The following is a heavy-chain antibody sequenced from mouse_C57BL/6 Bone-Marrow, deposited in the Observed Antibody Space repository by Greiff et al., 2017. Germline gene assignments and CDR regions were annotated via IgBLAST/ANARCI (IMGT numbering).Heavy chain of an antibody. CDR1: GYTFTSYW. J-gene: IGHJ2*01. V-gene: IGHV1-50*01. CDR2: IDPSDSYT. Sequence: QVQLQQPGAELVKPGASVKLSCKASGYTFTSYWMQWVKQRPGQGLEWIGEIDPSDSYTNYNQKFKGKATLTVDTSSSTAYMQLSSLTSEDSAVYYWARGNYYGSSYLDYWGQGTTLTVSS. D-gene: IGHD1-1*01. CDR3: ARGNYYGSSYLDY.